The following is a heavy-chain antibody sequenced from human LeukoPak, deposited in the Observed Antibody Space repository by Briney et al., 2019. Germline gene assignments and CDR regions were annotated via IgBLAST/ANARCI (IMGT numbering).Heavy chain of an antibody. CDR1: GFTFSDYY. Sequence: GGSLRLSCAASGFTFSDYYMSWIRQAPGKGLEWVSYISISSSTIYYADSVKGRFTISRDNAKNSLYLQMNSLRAEDTAVYYCARDGITMVLFDYWGQGTLVTVSS. D-gene: IGHD3-10*01. V-gene: IGHV3-11*04. CDR2: ISISSSTI. J-gene: IGHJ4*02. CDR3: ARDGITMVLFDY.